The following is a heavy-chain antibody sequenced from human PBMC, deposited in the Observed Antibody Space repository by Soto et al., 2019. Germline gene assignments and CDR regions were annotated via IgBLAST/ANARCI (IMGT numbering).Heavy chain of an antibody. J-gene: IGHJ4*02. V-gene: IGHV3-7*01. D-gene: IGHD1-1*01. CDR1: GFTFSAYG. Sequence: DLEESGGGLVQPGGSLRLSCAASGFTFSAYGMNWVRQAPGKGLEWVANINEDGSEYNDVASVKGRFTISRDNAKNSLFLQMNALRVEDTAVYYCARTGDGHHDFLDYWGQGILVSVSS. CDR2: INEDGSEY. CDR3: ARTGDGHHDFLDY.